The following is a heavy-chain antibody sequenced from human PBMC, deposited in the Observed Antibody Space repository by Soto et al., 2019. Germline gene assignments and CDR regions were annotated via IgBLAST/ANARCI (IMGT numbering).Heavy chain of an antibody. J-gene: IGHJ3*01. CDR2: IGGANDDA. Sequence: PGGSLRLSCAASGFTFSDFAMSWVRQAPGKGPEWVSGIGGANDDAHYADSVKGRFTISRDNSKSILFLQMSSLRAEDTAVYYCAKDRVNYNYVWDRFDFWGRGTMVTVSS. D-gene: IGHD3-16*01. V-gene: IGHV3-23*01. CDR1: GFTFSDFA. CDR3: AKDRVNYNYVWDRFDF.